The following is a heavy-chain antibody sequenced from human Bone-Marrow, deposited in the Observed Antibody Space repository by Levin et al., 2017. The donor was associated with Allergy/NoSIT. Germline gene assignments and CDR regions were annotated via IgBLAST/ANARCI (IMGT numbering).Heavy chain of an antibody. CDR1: GFTFSNYA. D-gene: IGHD2-15*01. CDR3: AKGDIIVVVPSDFDY. Sequence: SCAASGFTFSNYAMSWVRQAPGKGLEWVSGIGGSGDKTYHADSVKGRFTVSRDNSKNTLYLQMNSLRGEDTAVYYCAKGDIIVVVPSDFDYWGQGTLVTVSS. V-gene: IGHV3-23*01. CDR2: IGGSGDKT. J-gene: IGHJ4*02.